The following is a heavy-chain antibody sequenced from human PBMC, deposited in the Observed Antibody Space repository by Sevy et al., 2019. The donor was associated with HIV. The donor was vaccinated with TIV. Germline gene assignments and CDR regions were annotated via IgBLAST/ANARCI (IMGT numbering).Heavy chain of an antibody. CDR3: ARGCGGDCYPSRYYGMDV. CDR1: GGTFSSYA. J-gene: IGHJ6*02. D-gene: IGHD2-21*01. CDR2: IIPIFGTA. V-gene: IGHV1-69*13. Sequence: GASVKVSCKASGGTFSSYAISWVRQAPGQGLEWMGGIIPIFGTANYAQKFQGRVTITADESTSTAYMELSSLRSEDTAVYYCARGCGGDCYPSRYYGMDVWGQGTTVTVSS.